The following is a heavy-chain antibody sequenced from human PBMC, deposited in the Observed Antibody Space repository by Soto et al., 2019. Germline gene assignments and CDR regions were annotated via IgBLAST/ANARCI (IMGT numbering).Heavy chain of an antibody. Sequence: QVQLVQSGAEVKKPGASVKVSCKPSGYTFTSYAMPWVRQAPGQRLEWMGWINADNGDTKYSQKFQGRVNRTRDASASAAYMERSSLTSEDTAVYDCARNGLGTYHFDYWGQGTLVTVSS. V-gene: IGHV1-3*01. CDR1: GYTFTSYA. CDR3: ARNGLGTYHFDY. D-gene: IGHD1-1*01. CDR2: INADNGDT. J-gene: IGHJ4*02.